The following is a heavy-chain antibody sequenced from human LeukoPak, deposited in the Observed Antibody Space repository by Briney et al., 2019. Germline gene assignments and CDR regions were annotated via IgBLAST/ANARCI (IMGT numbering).Heavy chain of an antibody. J-gene: IGHJ4*02. CDR3: ARVLKLAVAGTPFDY. V-gene: IGHV1-2*02. CDR2: INPNSGGT. D-gene: IGHD6-19*01. Sequence: GASVKVSCKASGYTFTGYYMHWVRQAPGQGLEWMGWINPNSGGTNYAQKFQGRVTMTRDTSISTAYMELSRLRSDDTAVYYCARVLKLAVAGTPFDYWGQGTLVTVSS. CDR1: GYTFTGYY.